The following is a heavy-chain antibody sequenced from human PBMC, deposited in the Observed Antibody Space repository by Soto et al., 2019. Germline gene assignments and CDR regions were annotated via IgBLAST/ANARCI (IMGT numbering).Heavy chain of an antibody. CDR2: ISSSSSSI. J-gene: IGHJ5*02. CDR3: ARVIWSGHLTSDL. Sequence: EVQVVESGGGLVQPGGSLRLSCAASGFTFSSNSTNWVRQAPGKGLEWILYISSSSSSIYADSVKGRFTISRDNAKNSLYLQMNSLRDEDTAVYYCARVIWSGHLTSDLWGQGTLVTVSS. CDR1: GFTFSSNS. D-gene: IGHD3-3*01. V-gene: IGHV3-48*02.